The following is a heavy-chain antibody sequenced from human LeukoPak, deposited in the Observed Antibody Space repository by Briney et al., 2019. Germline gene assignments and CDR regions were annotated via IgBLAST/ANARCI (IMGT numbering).Heavy chain of an antibody. D-gene: IGHD6-19*01. V-gene: IGHV3-23*01. J-gene: IGHJ6*03. Sequence: GGSLRLSCAASGFTFSSYAMSWVRQAPGKGLEWVSAISGSGGSTYYADSVKGRFTISRGNSKNTLYLQMNSLRAEDTAVYYCAKGQAVASPLYYYYYYMDVWGKGTTVTVSS. CDR3: AKGQAVASPLYYYYYYMDV. CDR2: ISGSGGST. CDR1: GFTFSSYA.